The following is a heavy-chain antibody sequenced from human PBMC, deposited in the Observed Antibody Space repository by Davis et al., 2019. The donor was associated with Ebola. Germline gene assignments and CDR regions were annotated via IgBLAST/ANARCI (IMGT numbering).Heavy chain of an antibody. CDR1: GFTFSSYN. CDR2: ISSTSSYI. V-gene: IGHV3-21*01. Sequence: GESLKISCAASGFTFSSYNMNWVRQAPGKGLEWVSSISSTSSYIYYADSVKGRFTISSDNAKNSLYLQLNSLRAEDTAVYYCARDRYSLLYYYGSGSHGGLDYWGQGTLVTVSS. D-gene: IGHD3-10*01. J-gene: IGHJ4*02. CDR3: ARDRYSLLYYYGSGSHGGLDY.